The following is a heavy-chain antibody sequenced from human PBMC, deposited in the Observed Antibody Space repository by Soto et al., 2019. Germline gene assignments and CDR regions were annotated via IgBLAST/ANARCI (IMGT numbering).Heavy chain of an antibody. D-gene: IGHD3-3*01. CDR1: GGSISSSSDY. CDR2: IYYSGST. J-gene: IGHJ4*02. CDR3: ARSSLPHYDFWSGYSYYFDY. V-gene: IGHV4-39*01. Sequence: SETLSLTCTVSGGSISSSSDYWGWIRQPPGKGLEWIGSIYYSGSTYYNPSLKSRVTISVDTSKNQFPLKLSSVTAADTAVYYCARSSLPHYDFWSGYSYYFDYWGQGTLVTVSS.